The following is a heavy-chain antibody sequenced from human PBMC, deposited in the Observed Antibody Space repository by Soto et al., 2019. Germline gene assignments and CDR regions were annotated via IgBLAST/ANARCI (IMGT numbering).Heavy chain of an antibody. V-gene: IGHV3-21*01. J-gene: IGHJ4*02. CDR2: ISSSSSYI. CDR3: ARGNPSTFSSSWSAY. CDR1: GFTFSSYS. Sequence: EVQLVESGGGLVKPGGSLRLSCAASGFTFSSYSMNWVRQAPGKGLEWVSSISSSSSYIYYADSVKVRFTIPRDNAKNSLYLQMNSLRAEDTAVYYCARGNPSTFSSSWSAYWGQGTLVTVSS. D-gene: IGHD6-13*01.